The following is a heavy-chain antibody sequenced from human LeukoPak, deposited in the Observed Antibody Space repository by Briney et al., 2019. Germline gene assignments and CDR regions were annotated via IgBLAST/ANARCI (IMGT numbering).Heavy chain of an antibody. V-gene: IGHV3-11*04. Sequence: AGGSLRLSCAASGFTFSDYYMSWIRQAPGKGLEWVSYISSSGSTIYYADSVRGRFTISRDNAKNSLYLQMNSLRAEDTAVYYCARERRGGDAFDIWGQGTMVTVSS. J-gene: IGHJ3*02. D-gene: IGHD3-10*01. CDR2: ISSSGSTI. CDR1: GFTFSDYY. CDR3: ARERRGGDAFDI.